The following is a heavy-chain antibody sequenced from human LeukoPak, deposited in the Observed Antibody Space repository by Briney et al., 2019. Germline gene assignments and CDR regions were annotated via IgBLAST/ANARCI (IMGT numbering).Heavy chain of an antibody. D-gene: IGHD3-10*01. CDR3: AGGYYYSGTYYLSFFDY. Sequence: GGSLRLSCAASGFTFNKYWLTWVRQAPGKGLEWVANINQDDSQIYYLESVEGRFTITRANAKNSMHLQMNSLRVEDTAVYYGAGGYYYSGTYYLSFFDYWGQGTLVTVSS. V-gene: IGHV3-7*01. J-gene: IGHJ4*02. CDR2: INQDDSQI. CDR1: GFTFNKYW.